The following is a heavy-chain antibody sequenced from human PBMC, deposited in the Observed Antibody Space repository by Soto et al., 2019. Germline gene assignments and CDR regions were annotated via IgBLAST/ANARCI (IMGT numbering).Heavy chain of an antibody. CDR3: ARAPSRYYGSGSYLDY. V-gene: IGHV4-30-4*01. CDR1: GGSISSGGYY. J-gene: IGHJ4*02. Sequence: SETLSLTCTVSGGSISSGGYYWSWIRQPPGKGLEWIGYIYYSGSTYYNPSLKSRVTISVDTSKNQFSLKLSSVTAADTAVYYCARAPSRYYGSGSYLDYWGQGTLVTVSS. CDR2: IYYSGST. D-gene: IGHD3-10*01.